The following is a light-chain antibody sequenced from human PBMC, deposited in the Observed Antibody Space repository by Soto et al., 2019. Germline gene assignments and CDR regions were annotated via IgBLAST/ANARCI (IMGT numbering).Light chain of an antibody. CDR1: QSVSSN. Sequence: EIVMTQSPATLSVSQGERATLSCRASQSVSSNLAWYQQKPGQAPRLLIYGASTRATGIPARFSCSGSGTDFTLTISSLQSGDCAVYYCQQYNNWPPLTFGGGTKVEIK. J-gene: IGKJ4*01. V-gene: IGKV3-15*01. CDR2: GAS. CDR3: QQYNNWPPLT.